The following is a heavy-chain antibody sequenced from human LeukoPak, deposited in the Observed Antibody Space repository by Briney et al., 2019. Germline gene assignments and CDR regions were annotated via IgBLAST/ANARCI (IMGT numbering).Heavy chain of an antibody. Sequence: SVKVSCKASGGTFSSYAISWVRQAPGQGLEWMGGIIPIFGTANYAQKFQGRVTITADESMSTAYMELSSLRSEDTAVYYCARCSDFWSGSKGYYYYMDVWGKGTTVTVSS. CDR3: ARCSDFWSGSKGYYYYMDV. CDR2: IIPIFGTA. D-gene: IGHD3-3*01. V-gene: IGHV1-69*13. CDR1: GGTFSSYA. J-gene: IGHJ6*03.